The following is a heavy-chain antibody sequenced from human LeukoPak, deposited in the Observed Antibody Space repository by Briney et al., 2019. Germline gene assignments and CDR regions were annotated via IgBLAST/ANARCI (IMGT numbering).Heavy chain of an antibody. D-gene: IGHD6-19*01. J-gene: IGHJ4*02. CDR1: GGTFSTYA. V-gene: IGHV1-69*01. Sequence: ASVKVSCKASGGTFSTYAISWVRQAPGQGLERMGGIIPIFGTANDAQKFQGRVTITADESTSTAYMELSSLRSEDTAVYYCARGLIAVAGIPFDYWGQGTLVTVSS. CDR2: IIPIFGTA. CDR3: ARGLIAVAGIPFDY.